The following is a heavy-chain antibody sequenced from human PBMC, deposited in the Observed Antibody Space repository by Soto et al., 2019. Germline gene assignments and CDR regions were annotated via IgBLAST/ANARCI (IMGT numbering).Heavy chain of an antibody. D-gene: IGHD3-10*01. CDR1: GGTFSSYA. V-gene: IGHV1-69*13. Sequence: SVKVSCKASGGTFSSYAISWVRQAPGQGLEWMGGIIPIFGTANYAQKFQGRVTITADESTSTAYMELSSLRSEDTAVYYCARDPRGSTTMVRDYGMDVWGQGTTVTVSS. J-gene: IGHJ6*02. CDR2: IIPIFGTA. CDR3: ARDPRGSTTMVRDYGMDV.